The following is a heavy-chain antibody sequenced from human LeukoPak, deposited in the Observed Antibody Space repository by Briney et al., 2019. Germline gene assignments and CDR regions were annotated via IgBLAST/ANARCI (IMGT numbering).Heavy chain of an antibody. J-gene: IGHJ4*02. V-gene: IGHV3-23*01. CDR2: ISGSGGST. CDR1: GFTFSSYA. D-gene: IGHD4-17*01. CDR3: AKDDYGDYFLDY. Sequence: PGGSLRLSCAASGFTFSSYAMSWVRQAPGKGLEWVSAISGSGGSTYYADSVKGRFTISRDNSKNTLYLQMNSLRAEDTVVYYCAKDDYGDYFLDYWGQGTLVTVSS.